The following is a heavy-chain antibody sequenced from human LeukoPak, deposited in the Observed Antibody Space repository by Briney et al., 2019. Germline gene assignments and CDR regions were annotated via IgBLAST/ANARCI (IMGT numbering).Heavy chain of an antibody. CDR1: GYTFTIYY. Sequence: ASVTVSFTASGYTFTIYYMHWGRQAPGQGLEWMGIINPSGGSTSYPQKFQGRVTMTRDTSTSTVYMELSSLRSEDTAVYYCAREEAAAGTAGWFDPWGQGTLVTVSS. CDR2: INPSGGST. CDR3: AREEAAAGTAGWFDP. D-gene: IGHD6-13*01. V-gene: IGHV1-46*01. J-gene: IGHJ5*02.